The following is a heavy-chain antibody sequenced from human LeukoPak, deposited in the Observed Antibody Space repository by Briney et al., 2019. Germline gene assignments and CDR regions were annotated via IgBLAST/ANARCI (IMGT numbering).Heavy chain of an antibody. J-gene: IGHJ4*02. CDR3: ARGPLQLGYCSSTSCYLPIDY. CDR1: GFTFSSYA. CDR2: ISYDGSNK. Sequence: GGSPRLSCAASGFTFSSYAMHWVRQAPGKGLEWVAVISYDGSNKYYADSVKGRFTISRDNSKNTLYLQMNSLRAEDTAVYYCARGPLQLGYCSSTSCYLPIDYWGQGTLVTVSS. D-gene: IGHD2-2*01. V-gene: IGHV3-30-3*01.